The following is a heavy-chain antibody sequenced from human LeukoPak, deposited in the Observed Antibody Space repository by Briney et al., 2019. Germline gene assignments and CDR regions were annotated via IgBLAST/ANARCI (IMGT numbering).Heavy chain of an antibody. Sequence: GGSLRLYCAASGFTVSSNYMSWVRQAPGKGLEWVSVIYSGGSTYYADSVKGRFTISRDNSKNTLYLQMNSLRAEDTAVYYCARGEVDSSDYDWRYYYYYMDVWGKGTTVTISS. CDR3: ARGEVDSSDYDWRYYYYYMDV. D-gene: IGHD3-22*01. CDR2: IYSGGST. V-gene: IGHV3-53*01. J-gene: IGHJ6*03. CDR1: GFTVSSNY.